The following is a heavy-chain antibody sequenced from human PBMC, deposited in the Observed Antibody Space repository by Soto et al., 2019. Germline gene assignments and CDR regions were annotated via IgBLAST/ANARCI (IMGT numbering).Heavy chain of an antibody. CDR2: ISYDGSNK. Sequence: PGGSLRLSCAASGFTFSSYGMHWVRQAPGKGLEWVAVISYDGSNKYYADSVKGRFTISRDNSKNTLYLQMNSLRAEDTAVYYCAKDTSNPLIDPRDYYGMDVWGQGTTVTVSS. J-gene: IGHJ6*02. CDR3: AKDTSNPLIDPRDYYGMDV. CDR1: GFTFSSYG. D-gene: IGHD2-8*01. V-gene: IGHV3-30*18.